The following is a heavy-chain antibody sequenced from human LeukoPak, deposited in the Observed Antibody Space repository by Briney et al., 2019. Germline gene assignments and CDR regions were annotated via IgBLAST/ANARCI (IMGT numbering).Heavy chain of an antibody. V-gene: IGHV3-48*03. J-gene: IGHJ4*02. CDR1: GCSFSGYE. CDR3: TTITVASNFDY. D-gene: IGHD6-19*01. Sequence: PGGSLRLSCAASGCSFSGYEMHWVRQAPGKGLEWISDISSSGTTTYYANSVKDRFTISRDNAKNSQYLQMNSLITDDKAVYYCTTITVASNFDYWGQGTLVTVSS. CDR2: ISSSGTTT.